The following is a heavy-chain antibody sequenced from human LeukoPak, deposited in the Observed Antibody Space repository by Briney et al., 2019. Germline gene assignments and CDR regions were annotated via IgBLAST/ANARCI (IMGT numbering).Heavy chain of an antibody. CDR3: AREGSGPYIAVAVDYYGMDV. CDR2: ISSSSSTI. CDR1: GFTFSSYS. Sequence: PGGSLRLSCAASGFTFSSYSMNWVRQAPGKGLEWVSYISSSSSTIYYADSVKGRFTISRDNAKNSLYLQMNSLRDEDTAVYYCAREGSGPYIAVAVDYYGMDVWGQGTTVTVS. V-gene: IGHV3-48*02. D-gene: IGHD6-19*01. J-gene: IGHJ6*02.